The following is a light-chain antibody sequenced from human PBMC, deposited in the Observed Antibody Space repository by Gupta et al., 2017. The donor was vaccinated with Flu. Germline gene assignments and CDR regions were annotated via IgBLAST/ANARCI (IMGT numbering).Light chain of an antibody. CDR2: WAS. CDR3: QQYYSTPTWT. CDR1: QSLLYSSDTKNY. V-gene: IGKV4-1*01. Sequence: KSSQSLLYSSDTKNYLAWYQQKPGQPPKLLIYWASTRESGVPDRISGSGSGTDFTLTISSLQAEDVAVYYCQQYYSTPTWTFGQGTKVEIK. J-gene: IGKJ1*01.